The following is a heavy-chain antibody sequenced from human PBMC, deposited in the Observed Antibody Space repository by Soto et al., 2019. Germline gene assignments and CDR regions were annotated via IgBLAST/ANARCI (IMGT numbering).Heavy chain of an antibody. D-gene: IGHD3-10*01. J-gene: IGHJ4*02. CDR2: INPDGSTT. CDR1: GFTFTNYW. CDR3: AGPPQGVSRVHGTAGPDY. Sequence: EVQLVESGGDLVQPGGSLRLSCAASGFTFTNYWMHWVRQAPGRGLLWISRINPDGSTTFYADSVKGRFTISRDNAKNTLYLQTNSLRGAESAVYYCAGPPQGVSRVHGTAGPDYWGQGKLVTVSS. V-gene: IGHV3-74*01.